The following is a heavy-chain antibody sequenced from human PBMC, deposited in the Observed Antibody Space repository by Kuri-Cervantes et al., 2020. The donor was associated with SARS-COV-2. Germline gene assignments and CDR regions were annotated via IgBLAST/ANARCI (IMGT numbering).Heavy chain of an antibody. Sequence: GESLKISCAASGFSFSSFGIHWVRQAPGKGLEWVAYIRYDGSNKYYADSVKGRFTISRDISKSTLYLQLNNLRPEDTAVYYCARDIPKITLILIAIFKESYAMDVWGQGTTVTVSS. CDR3: ARDIPKITLILIAIFKESYAMDV. V-gene: IGHV3-30*02. J-gene: IGHJ6*02. CDR1: GFSFSSFG. CDR2: IRYDGSNK. D-gene: IGHD3-22*01.